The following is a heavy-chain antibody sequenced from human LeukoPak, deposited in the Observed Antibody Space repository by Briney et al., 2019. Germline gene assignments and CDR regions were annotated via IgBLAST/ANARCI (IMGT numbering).Heavy chain of an antibody. Sequence: ASVKVSCKASGYTFTSYGISWVRQAPGQGLEGMGWISVYSGNTNYAQKLQGRVTMTTDTSTSTAYMELRSLRSDDTAVYYCARDVWSGSGTYYNWFDPWGQGTLVTVSS. J-gene: IGHJ5*02. V-gene: IGHV1-18*01. D-gene: IGHD3-10*01. CDR2: ISVYSGNT. CDR3: ARDVWSGSGTYYNWFDP. CDR1: GYTFTSYG.